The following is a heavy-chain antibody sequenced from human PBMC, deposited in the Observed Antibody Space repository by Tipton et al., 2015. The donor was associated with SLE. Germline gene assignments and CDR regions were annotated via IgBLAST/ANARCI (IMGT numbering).Heavy chain of an antibody. J-gene: IGHJ4*02. Sequence: TLSLTCTVSGGSISSGDYYWSWIRQPPGKGLEWIGYIYYSGSTNYNPSLTSRVTISVDTSKNQFSLKLTSVTTADTAVYYCARETPGFWSAYDYWGQGTLVTVSS. CDR3: ARETPGFWSAYDY. V-gene: IGHV4-61*08. CDR1: GGSISSGDYY. D-gene: IGHD3-3*01. CDR2: IYYSGST.